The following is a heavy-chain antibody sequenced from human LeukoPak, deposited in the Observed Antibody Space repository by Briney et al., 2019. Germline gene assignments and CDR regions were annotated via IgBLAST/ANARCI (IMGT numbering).Heavy chain of an antibody. CDR1: GYTFTSYG. CDR2: IIPIFGTA. V-gene: IGHV1-69*13. CDR3: AENYGDYLDAFDI. J-gene: IGHJ3*02. Sequence: GASVKVSCKASGYTFTSYGISWGRQAPGQGLEWMGGIIPIFGTANYAQKFQGRVTITADESTSTAYMELSSLRSEDTAVYYCAENYGDYLDAFDIWGQGTMVTVSS. D-gene: IGHD4-17*01.